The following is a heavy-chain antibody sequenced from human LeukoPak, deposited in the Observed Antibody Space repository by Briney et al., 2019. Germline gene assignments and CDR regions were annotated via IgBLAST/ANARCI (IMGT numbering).Heavy chain of an antibody. V-gene: IGHV3-23*01. J-gene: IGHJ4*02. CDR1: GFTFSSYA. Sequence: GGSLRLSCAASGFTFSSYAMSWVRQAPGKGLDWASAISGSGGSTYYADSVKGRFTISRDNSKNTLYLQMNSLRAEDTAVYYCAKGGGWLQFHYFDYWGQGTLVTVSS. D-gene: IGHD5-24*01. CDR2: ISGSGGST. CDR3: AKGGGWLQFHYFDY.